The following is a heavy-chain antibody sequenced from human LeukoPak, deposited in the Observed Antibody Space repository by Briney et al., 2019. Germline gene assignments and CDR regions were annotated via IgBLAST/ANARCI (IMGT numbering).Heavy chain of an antibody. CDR1: GFTFSNAW. CDR2: IKQDGSEK. D-gene: IGHD6-19*01. J-gene: IGHJ4*02. V-gene: IGHV3-7*01. Sequence: PGGSLRLSCAASGFTFSNAWMSWVRQAPGKGLEWVANIKQDGSEKNYVDSVKGRFTISRDNSKDMMYLQMNSLRTEDTALYYCAKDRARGTSSSYSHYWGQGTLVTVSS. CDR3: AKDRARGTSSSYSHY.